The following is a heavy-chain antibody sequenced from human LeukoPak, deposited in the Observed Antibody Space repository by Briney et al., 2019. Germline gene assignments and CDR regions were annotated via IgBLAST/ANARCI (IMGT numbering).Heavy chain of an antibody. J-gene: IGHJ3*02. D-gene: IGHD3-22*01. CDR3: AGTYYYDSSGYPDDAFDI. CDR1: GGSISSYY. Sequence: PSETLSLTCTVSGGSISSYYWSWIRQPPGKGLEWIGYIYYSGSTNYNPSLKSRVTISVDTSKSQFSLKLSSVTAADTAVYYCAGTYYYDSSGYPDDAFDIWGQGTMVTVSS. CDR2: IYYSGST. V-gene: IGHV4-59*01.